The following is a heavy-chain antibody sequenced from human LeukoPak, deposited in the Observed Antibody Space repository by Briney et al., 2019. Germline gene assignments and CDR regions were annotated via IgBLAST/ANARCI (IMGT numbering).Heavy chain of an antibody. CDR2: ISSSSTI. CDR1: GFTFSSYS. Sequence: PGGSLRLSCAASGFTFSSYSMNWVRQAPGKGLEWVSYISSSSTIYYADSVKGRFTISRDNAKSSLYLQMNSLRAEDTAVYYCARGYYARLDYRGQGTLVTVSS. D-gene: IGHD2-2*01. V-gene: IGHV3-48*01. J-gene: IGHJ4*02. CDR3: ARGYYARLDY.